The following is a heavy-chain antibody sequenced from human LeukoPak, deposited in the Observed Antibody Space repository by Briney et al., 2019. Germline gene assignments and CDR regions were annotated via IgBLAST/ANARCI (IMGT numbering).Heavy chain of an antibody. CDR1: GFTFDDYA. Sequence: GGSLRLSCAASGFTFDDYATHWVRQAPGKGLEWVSGISWNSGSIGYADSVKGRFTISRDNAKNSLYLQMNSLRAEDTALYYCAKSKFSITMIVVAIDYWGQGTLVTVSS. CDR2: ISWNSGSI. V-gene: IGHV3-9*01. CDR3: AKSKFSITMIVVAIDY. D-gene: IGHD3-22*01. J-gene: IGHJ4*02.